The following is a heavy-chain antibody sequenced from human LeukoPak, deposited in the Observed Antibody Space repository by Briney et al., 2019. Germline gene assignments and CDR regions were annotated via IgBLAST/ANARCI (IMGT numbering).Heavy chain of an antibody. J-gene: IGHJ5*02. Sequence: ASVKVSCKASGYTFTCYYMHWVRQAPGQGLEWMGWINPNSGGTNYAQKVQGRVTMTRDTSISTAYMELSRLRSDDTAVYYCARVYDIVVVPAAGFDPWGQGTLVTVPS. CDR3: ARVYDIVVVPAAGFDP. CDR1: GYTFTCYY. D-gene: IGHD2-2*01. V-gene: IGHV1-2*02. CDR2: INPNSGGT.